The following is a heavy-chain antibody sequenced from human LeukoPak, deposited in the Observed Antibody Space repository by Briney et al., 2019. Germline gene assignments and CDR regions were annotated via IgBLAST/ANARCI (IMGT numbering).Heavy chain of an antibody. V-gene: IGHV1-8*03. CDR1: GYTFTNFD. CDR3: ARAPSWNYNRYYYYYVDV. J-gene: IGHJ6*03. CDR2: MNPNSGNT. Sequence: ASVKVSCKTSGYTFTNFDINWVRQASRHGLEWMGWMNPNSGNTGYAQKFQGRVTITRNTSVSTAYMELSSLRSEDTAVYYCARAPSWNYNRYYYYYVDVWGRGTTVTVSS. D-gene: IGHD1-7*01.